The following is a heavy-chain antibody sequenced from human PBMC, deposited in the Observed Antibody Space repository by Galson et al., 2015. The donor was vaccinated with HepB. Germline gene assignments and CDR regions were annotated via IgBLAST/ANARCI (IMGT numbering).Heavy chain of an antibody. J-gene: IGHJ6*02. CDR3: AREKGEKYYYYGMDV. D-gene: IGHD1-26*01. V-gene: IGHV3-66*02. CDR2: IYSGGST. CDR1: GFTVSSNY. Sequence: SLRLSCAASGFTVSSNYMSWVRQAPGKGLEWVSVIYSGGSTYYADSVKGRFTISRDNSKNTLYLQMNSLRAEDTAVYYCAREKGEKYYYYGMDVWGQGTTVTVSS.